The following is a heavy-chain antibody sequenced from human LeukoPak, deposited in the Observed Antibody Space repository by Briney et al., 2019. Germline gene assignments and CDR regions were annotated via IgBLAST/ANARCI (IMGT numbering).Heavy chain of an antibody. D-gene: IGHD1-26*01. CDR2: IYYRSKWYN. Sequence: SQTLSLTCAISGDSVSSNRAAWNWIRHPPPRGLEWLGRIYYRSKWYNDYAVSVKSRTTINPVTSKNQFSLQLNSVTPADKAVYYCARVKDGGSSDYWGQGTLVTVSS. CDR1: GDSVSSNRAA. J-gene: IGHJ4*02. CDR3: ARVKDGGSSDY. V-gene: IGHV6-1*01.